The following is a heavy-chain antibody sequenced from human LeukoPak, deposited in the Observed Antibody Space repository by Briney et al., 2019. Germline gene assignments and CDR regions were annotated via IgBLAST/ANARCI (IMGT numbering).Heavy chain of an antibody. CDR1: GFTFSSYA. CDR3: AKDVSPLGWYLYS. CDR2: ITASGSST. D-gene: IGHD2-15*01. J-gene: IGHJ4*02. V-gene: IGHV3-23*01. Sequence: GGSLRLACAASGFTFSSYAMTWVRQAPGKGLDWVATITASGSSTFHADSVKGRFTISRDSSKNTLYLLVDSLRAEDTAIYYCAKDVSPLGWYLYSWGQGVPVTVSS.